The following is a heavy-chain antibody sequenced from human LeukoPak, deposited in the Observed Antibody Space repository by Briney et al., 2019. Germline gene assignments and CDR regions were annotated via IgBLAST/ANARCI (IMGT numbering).Heavy chain of an antibody. CDR2: HYHTGRI. J-gene: IGHJ4*02. CDR3: ARDGSDNWGLFDN. Sequence: PSGTLSLTCSVSGGSISGTSYCWGWIRQPPGKGPEWIGSHYHTGRIYHNPSLNSRVTLSVDTSKNQFSLKLSSVTDADTAVYYCARDGSDNWGLFDNWGRGTLVTVSS. D-gene: IGHD1-1*01. CDR1: GGSISGTSYC. V-gene: IGHV4-39*07.